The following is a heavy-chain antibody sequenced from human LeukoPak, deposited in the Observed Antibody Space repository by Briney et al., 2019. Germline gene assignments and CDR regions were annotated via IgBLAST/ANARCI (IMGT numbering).Heavy chain of an antibody. CDR2: IIDSGAST. D-gene: IGHD2/OR15-2a*01. Sequence: GGSLRLSCAASGFAFSSYAMSWVRQAPGKGLEWVSAIIDSGASTYDAASVTGRFTISRDNSKNTLYLQMNSLRTEDTAIYYCAKGESVFDYWGLGTLVTVSS. CDR1: GFAFSSYA. CDR3: AKGESVFDY. J-gene: IGHJ4*02. V-gene: IGHV3-23*01.